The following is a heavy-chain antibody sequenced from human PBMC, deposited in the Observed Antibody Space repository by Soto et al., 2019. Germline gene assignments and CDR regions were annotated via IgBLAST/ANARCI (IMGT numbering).Heavy chain of an antibody. CDR1: GGSIRSGGYY. J-gene: IGHJ4*02. CDR2: IYYSGST. V-gene: IGHV4-31*03. CDR3: ARESVVWEPYGVY. Sequence: PSETMSLTCTVAGGSIRSGGYYWSWIRQHPGKGLEWIGYIYYSGSTYYNPSLKSRVTISVDTSKNQFSLKLSSVTAADTAVYYCARESVVWEPYGVYWGQGTQVTVSS. D-gene: IGHD1-26*01.